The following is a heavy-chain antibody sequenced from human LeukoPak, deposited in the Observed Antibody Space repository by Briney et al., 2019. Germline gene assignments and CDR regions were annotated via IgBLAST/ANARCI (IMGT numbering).Heavy chain of an antibody. CDR2: IYYSGST. V-gene: IGHV4-39*07. D-gene: IGHD3-10*01. Sequence: SETLSLTCTVSGGSISSSSYYWGWIRQPPGKGLEWIGSIYYSGSTYYSPSLKSRVTISVDTSKNQFSLKLSSVTAADTAVYYCAQSYYGSGSPSNWFDPWGQGTLVTVSS. CDR3: AQSYYGSGSPSNWFDP. J-gene: IGHJ5*02. CDR1: GGSISSSSYY.